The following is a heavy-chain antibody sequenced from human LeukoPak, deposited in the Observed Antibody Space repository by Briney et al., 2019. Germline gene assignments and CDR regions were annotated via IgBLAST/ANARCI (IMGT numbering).Heavy chain of an antibody. J-gene: IGHJ2*01. D-gene: IGHD3-22*01. CDR1: GGSISSGDYY. CDR3: ARVDYYDSSGYYWYFDL. CDR2: IYYSGST. Sequence: SETLSLTCTVSGGSISSGDYYWSWIRQPPGKGLEWIGYIYYSGSTYYNPSLKSRVTISVDTSKNQFSLKLSSVTAADTAVYYCARVDYYDSSGYYWYFDLWGRGTLVTVSS. V-gene: IGHV4-30-4*08.